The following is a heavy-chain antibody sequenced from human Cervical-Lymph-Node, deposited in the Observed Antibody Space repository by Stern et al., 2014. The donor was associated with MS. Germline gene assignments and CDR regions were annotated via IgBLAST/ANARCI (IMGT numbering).Heavy chain of an antibody. J-gene: IGHJ4*02. V-gene: IGHV1-24*01. D-gene: IGHD2-21*02. CDR1: GYDLIALS. CDR2: FDPENGIT. Sequence: VQLVESGAEVKKPGASVKVSCKVSGYDLIALSMHWVRQAPGKGLEWMGGFDPENGITIYAQKFQGRVTMTEDTSTDTAYMELRSLRSDDTAEYYCATSRPTGFVVVTAPFDYWGQGTLVTVSS. CDR3: ATSRPTGFVVVTAPFDY.